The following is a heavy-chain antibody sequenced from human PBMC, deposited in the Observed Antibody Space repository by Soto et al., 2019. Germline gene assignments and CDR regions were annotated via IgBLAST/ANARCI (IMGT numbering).Heavy chain of an antibody. CDR1: GFTFSSAW. CDR3: AAGFPPDY. V-gene: IGHV3-7*01. CDR2: IKGDGSEE. Sequence: EVQLVESGGVVVQPGGSLKVSCAASGFTFSSAWMNCVRQAPGKGLEWVANIKGDGSEEYYVESVRGRFTVARDNANSSLPLQMSSLRAEDTAVYYCAAGFPPDYWGQGTLVTVSS. J-gene: IGHJ4*02. D-gene: IGHD3-10*01.